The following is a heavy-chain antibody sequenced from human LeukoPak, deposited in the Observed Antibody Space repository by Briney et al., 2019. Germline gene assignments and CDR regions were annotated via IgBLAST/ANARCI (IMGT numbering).Heavy chain of an antibody. V-gene: IGHV4-59*08. Sequence: SETLSLTCTVSGGSISSYYWSWIRQPPGKGLEWIGYIYYSGSTNYNPSLKSRVTISVDTSKNQFSLKLSSVTAADTAVYYCARTGFEYYYDSSGYYFDYWGQGTLVTVSS. D-gene: IGHD3-22*01. CDR2: IYYSGST. CDR1: GGSISSYY. J-gene: IGHJ4*02. CDR3: ARTGFEYYYDSSGYYFDY.